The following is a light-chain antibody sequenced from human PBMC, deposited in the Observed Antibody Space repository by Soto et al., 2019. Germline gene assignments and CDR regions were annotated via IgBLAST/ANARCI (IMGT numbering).Light chain of an antibody. CDR2: AAS. V-gene: IGKV3D-15*01. CDR1: QSVSNSF. CDR3: TEYHNWEGTT. J-gene: IGKJ5*01. Sequence: EVVLTHSPRTLSLSPGERASLSCTPSQSVSNSFLAWYQQKAGQSPRLLIYAASTRATGIPARFSGSGSGTEFILNITCVQCEDSRLSCCTEYHNWEGTTLAEGTRLEIK.